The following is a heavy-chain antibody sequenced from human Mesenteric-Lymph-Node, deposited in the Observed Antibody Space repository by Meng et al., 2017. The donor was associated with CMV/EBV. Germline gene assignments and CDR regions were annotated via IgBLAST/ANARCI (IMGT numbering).Heavy chain of an antibody. CDR1: GFTFSNAW. CDR3: AKDSLSIVGATRGFDS. Sequence: GGSLRLSCAASGFTFSNAWMSWVRQAPGKGLEWVAIIWYDGTNKYYADSVKGRFTIFRDNSKNTLYLQMDSLRAEDTAVYYCAKDSLSIVGATRGFDSWGQGTVVTVSS. V-gene: IGHV3-33*06. D-gene: IGHD1-26*01. J-gene: IGHJ4*02. CDR2: IWYDGTNK.